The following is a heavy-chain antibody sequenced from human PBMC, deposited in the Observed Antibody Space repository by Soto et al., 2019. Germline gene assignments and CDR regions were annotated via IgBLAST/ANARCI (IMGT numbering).Heavy chain of an antibody. J-gene: IGHJ4*02. CDR1: GGSISSGGYY. CDR2: IYYSGST. V-gene: IGHV4-31*03. CDR3: AREGEDGDLHL. D-gene: IGHD4-17*01. Sequence: QVQLQESGPGLVKPSQTLSLTCTVSGGSISSGGYYWSWIRQHPGKGLEWIGYIYYSGSTYYNPSLKRRVTMSVDTSKNQISLKLSAVTAADTAVYYCAREGEDGDLHLWGQGTLVTVSS.